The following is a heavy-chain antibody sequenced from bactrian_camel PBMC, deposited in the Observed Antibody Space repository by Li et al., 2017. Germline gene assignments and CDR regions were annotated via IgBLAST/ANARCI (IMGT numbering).Heavy chain of an antibody. CDR1: GFTFSSYY. Sequence: HVQLVESGGGSVQAGGSLKLTCAASGFTFSSYYMSWVRQAPGKGLEWVSAIYTGNGYTMSADSVKGRFTISVDNTENMLYLQMNSLKSEDTALYYCTYVWYIWGQGTQVTVS. V-gene: IGHV3-2*01. D-gene: IGHD6*01. CDR3: TYVWYI. J-gene: IGHJ4*01. CDR2: IYTGNGYT.